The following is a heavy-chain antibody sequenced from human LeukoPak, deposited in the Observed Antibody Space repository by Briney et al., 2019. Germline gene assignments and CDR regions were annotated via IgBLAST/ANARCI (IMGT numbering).Heavy chain of an antibody. CDR2: ISYDGSNK. D-gene: IGHD6-19*01. Sequence: PGGSLRLSCAASGFTFSSYAMHWVRQAPGKGLEWVAVISYDGSNKYYADSVKGRFTISRDNSKNTLYLQMNSLRAEDTAVYYCARDASLVEQWLVYFDYWGQGTLVTVSS. CDR1: GFTFSSYA. J-gene: IGHJ4*02. CDR3: ARDASLVEQWLVYFDY. V-gene: IGHV3-30-3*01.